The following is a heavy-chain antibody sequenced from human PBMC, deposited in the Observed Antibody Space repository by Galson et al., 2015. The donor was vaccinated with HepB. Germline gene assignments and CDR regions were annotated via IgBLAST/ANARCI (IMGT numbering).Heavy chain of an antibody. CDR2: ISATSRNI. D-gene: IGHD4-17*01. Sequence: SLRLSCAGSGFTFSSHFMNWVRQAPGKGLEWVAYISATSRNIYYADSVKSRFSISRDNGKNSLYLQMNSLRAEGTAVYYCARVYDGDDAGEDYGMDVWGPGATVTVSS. V-gene: IGHV3-21*01. CDR1: GFTFSSHF. CDR3: ARVYDGDDAGEDYGMDV. J-gene: IGHJ6*02.